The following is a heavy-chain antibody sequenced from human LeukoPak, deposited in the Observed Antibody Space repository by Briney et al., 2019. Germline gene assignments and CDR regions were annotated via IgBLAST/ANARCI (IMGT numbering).Heavy chain of an antibody. V-gene: IGHV4-30-2*01. J-gene: IGHJ4*02. D-gene: IGHD3-22*01. CDR3: ARLSDYDNNAYYYVDY. CDR2: IYHSGST. CDR1: GGSISSGSFY. Sequence: SQTLSLTCTVSGGSISSGSFYWSWIRQPPGKGLEWIGYIYHSGSTYYNPSLKSRVTISVDRSKNQFSLKLSSVTAADTAVYYCARLSDYDNNAYYYVDYWGQGTLVTVSS.